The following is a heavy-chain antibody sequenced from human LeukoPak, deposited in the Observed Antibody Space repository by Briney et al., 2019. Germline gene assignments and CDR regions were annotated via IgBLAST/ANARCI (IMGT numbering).Heavy chain of an antibody. CDR2: ISWNSGSI. CDR1: GFTFDDYA. Sequence: GGSLRLSCAASGFTFDDYAMHWVRQAPGKGLEWVSGISWNSGSIGYADSVKGRFTISRDNAKNSLYLQMNSLRAEDMALYYCAKVFRWLVMGDAFDIWGQGTMVTVSS. D-gene: IGHD6-19*01. V-gene: IGHV3-9*03. J-gene: IGHJ3*02. CDR3: AKVFRWLVMGDAFDI.